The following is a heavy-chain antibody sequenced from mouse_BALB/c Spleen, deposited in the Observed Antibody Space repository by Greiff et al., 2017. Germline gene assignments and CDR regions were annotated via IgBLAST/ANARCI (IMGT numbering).Heavy chain of an antibody. Sequence: QVQLKESGPGLVAPSQSLSITCTVSGFSLTSYDISWIRQPPGKGLEWLGVIWTGGGTNYNSAFMSRLSISKDNSKSQVFLKMNSLQTDDTAIYYCVRDRDSWFAYWGQGTLVTVSA. CDR2: IWTGGGT. V-gene: IGHV2-9-2*01. CDR1: GFSLTSYD. CDR3: VRDRDSWFAY. J-gene: IGHJ3*01.